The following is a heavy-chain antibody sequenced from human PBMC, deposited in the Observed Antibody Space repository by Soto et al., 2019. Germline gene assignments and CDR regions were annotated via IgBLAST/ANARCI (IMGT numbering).Heavy chain of an antibody. J-gene: IGHJ4*02. V-gene: IGHV2-5*02. D-gene: IGHD3-3*01. CDR3: PHRVLRTVFGLVTTTAIYFDF. CDR1: GFSLTTSGVG. CDR2: IYWDDDK. Sequence: QITLKESGPTVVKPTETLTLTCTFSGFSLTTSGVGVGWVRQSPGKAPEWLAPIYWDDDKRYSTSLKSRLTITKDTSKTQVVLTMANVDPADTATYYCPHRVLRTVFGLVTTTAIYFDFWGQGTPVVVSS.